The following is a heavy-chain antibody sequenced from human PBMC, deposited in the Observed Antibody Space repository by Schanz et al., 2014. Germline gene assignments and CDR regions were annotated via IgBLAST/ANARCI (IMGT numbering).Heavy chain of an antibody. J-gene: IGHJ4*02. D-gene: IGHD6-19*01. CDR3: ARNKYTSGWYYFDY. V-gene: IGHV4-59*08. CDR1: GDSVNSNY. CDR2: FYNPGST. Sequence: QVQLQESGPGLVKPSETLSLTCTVSGDSVNSNYWNWIRQSPGRGLEWIGHFYNPGSTNYNPSLKSRPTISLNPPTNQASLKRTSVTAADTAVYFCARNKYTSGWYYFDYWGQGVLVTVSS.